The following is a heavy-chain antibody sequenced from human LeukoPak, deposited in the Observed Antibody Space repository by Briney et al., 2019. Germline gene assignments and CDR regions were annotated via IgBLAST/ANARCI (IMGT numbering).Heavy chain of an antibody. CDR3: ARGGDDFWSGPNAFDI. V-gene: IGHV4-34*01. CDR1: GGFFRGYY. Sequence: SETLSLTCAVYGGFFRGYYWSWIRQPPGRGLEWVGEINYSGNTNYTPNLKSRVTISVDTSKNQFSLKLSSVTAADTAVYYCARGGDDFWSGPNAFDIWGQGTMVTASS. D-gene: IGHD3-3*01. J-gene: IGHJ3*02. CDR2: INYSGNT.